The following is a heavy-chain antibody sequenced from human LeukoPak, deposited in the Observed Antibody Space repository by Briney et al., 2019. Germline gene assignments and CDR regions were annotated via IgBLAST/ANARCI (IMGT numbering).Heavy chain of an antibody. CDR2: MNPNSGNT. Sequence: ASVKVSCKASGYTFTSYDINWVRQATGQGLEWMGWMNPNSGNTGHAQKFQGRVTMTRNTSISTAYMELSSLRSEDTAVYYCARGYCSSTSCHFDYWGQGTLVTVSS. D-gene: IGHD2-2*01. J-gene: IGHJ4*02. V-gene: IGHV1-8*01. CDR1: GYTFTSYD. CDR3: ARGYCSSTSCHFDY.